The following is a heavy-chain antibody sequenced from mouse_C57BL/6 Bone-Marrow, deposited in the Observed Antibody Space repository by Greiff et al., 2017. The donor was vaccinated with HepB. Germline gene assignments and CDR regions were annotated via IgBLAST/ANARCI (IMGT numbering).Heavy chain of an antibody. CDR1: GFTFSDYY. J-gene: IGHJ4*01. V-gene: IGHV5-12*01. D-gene: IGHD2-10*01. CDR2: ISNGGGST. CDR3: ARPSYYGIKGYAMDY. Sequence: DVKLVESGGGLVQPGGSLKLSCAASGFTFSDYYMYWVRQTPEKRLEWVAYISNGGGSTYYPDTVKGRFTISRDNAKNTLYLQMSRLKSEDTAMYYCARPSYYGIKGYAMDYWGQGTSVTVSS.